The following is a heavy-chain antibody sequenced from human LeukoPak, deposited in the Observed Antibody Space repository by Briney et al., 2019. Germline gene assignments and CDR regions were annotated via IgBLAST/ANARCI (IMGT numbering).Heavy chain of an antibody. D-gene: IGHD3-22*01. CDR3: ARDDSSGDAFDI. CDR1: GGTFSSYA. J-gene: IGHJ3*02. Sequence: AAVKVSCKSSGGTFSSYAISWVRQAPGQGLELMGGIIPIFGTANYAQKFQGRVTITTDESTSTAYMELSSLRSEDTAVYYCARDDSSGDAFDIWGQGTMVTVSS. CDR2: IIPIFGTA. V-gene: IGHV1-69*05.